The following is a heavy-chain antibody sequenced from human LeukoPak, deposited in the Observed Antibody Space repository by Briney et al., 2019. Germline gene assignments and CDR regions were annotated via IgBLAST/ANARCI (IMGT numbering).Heavy chain of an antibody. CDR2: ISAYNGNT. CDR1: GYTFTSYG. CDR3: ARSPPKGTYYYYYMDV. D-gene: IGHD1-1*01. Sequence: ASVKVSCKASGYTFTSYGISWVRQAPGQGLEWMGWISAYNGNTNYAQKLQGRVTMTTDTSTSTAYMELRSLRSDDTAVYYCARSPPKGTYYYYYMDVWGKGTTVTVSS. J-gene: IGHJ6*03. V-gene: IGHV1-18*01.